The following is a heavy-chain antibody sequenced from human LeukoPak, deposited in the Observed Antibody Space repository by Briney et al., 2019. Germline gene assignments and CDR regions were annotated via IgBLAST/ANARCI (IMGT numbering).Heavy chain of an antibody. J-gene: IGHJ4*02. Sequence: SETLSLTCTVSGGSISSGDYYWNWIRQPPGKGLEWIGYISYSGSTYYNPSLKSRVTVSVDMSKNRFSLKLSSVTDADTAVYYCATFYTRGYSSGWYRRGYFDYWGQGTLVTVSS. CDR3: ATFYTRGYSSGWYRRGYFDY. V-gene: IGHV4-30-4*08. D-gene: IGHD6-19*01. CDR1: GGSISSGDYY. CDR2: ISYSGST.